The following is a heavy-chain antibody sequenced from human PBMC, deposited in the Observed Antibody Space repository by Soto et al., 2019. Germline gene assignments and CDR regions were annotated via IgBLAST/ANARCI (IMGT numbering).Heavy chain of an antibody. J-gene: IGHJ4*02. CDR1: GFSLSNARMG. V-gene: IGHV2-26*01. Sequence: QVTLKESGPVLVKPTETLTLTCTVSGFSLSNARMGVSWIRQPPGKALEWLAHIFSNDETAYSTSLKTRLTISKDTSKSQVVLTMANMYPVDTATYYCARTVARMDLDYWGQGTLVTVSS. CDR2: IFSNDET. CDR3: ARTVARMDLDY. D-gene: IGHD2-21*01.